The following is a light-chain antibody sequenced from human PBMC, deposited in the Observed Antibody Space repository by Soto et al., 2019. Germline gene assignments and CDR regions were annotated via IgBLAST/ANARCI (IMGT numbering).Light chain of an antibody. Sequence: QSALTQPASVSGSPGQSITISCTGTSSDVGSYNLVSWYQQHPGKAPKLMIYEVSKRPSGIANRFSGSKSGNTASLTISGLQAEDEAAYYCCSYAGRSTLVFGGGTKLTVL. CDR2: EVS. V-gene: IGLV2-23*02. CDR1: SSDVGSYNL. CDR3: CSYAGRSTLV. J-gene: IGLJ3*02.